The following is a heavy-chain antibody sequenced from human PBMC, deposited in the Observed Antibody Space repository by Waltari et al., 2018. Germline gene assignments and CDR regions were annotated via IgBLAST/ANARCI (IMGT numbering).Heavy chain of an antibody. CDR1: GGTFSSYA. CDR2: IIPIFGTA. CDR3: AREAPLSITPDYYGSGRDAFDI. J-gene: IGHJ3*02. D-gene: IGHD3-10*01. V-gene: IGHV1-69*08. Sequence: QVQLVQSGAEVKKPGSSVKVSCKASGGTFSSYAISWVRQAPGQGLEWMGRIIPIFGTANYAQKFQGRVTITADKSTSTAYMELSSLRSEDTAVYYCAREAPLSITPDYYGSGRDAFDIWGQGTMVTVSS.